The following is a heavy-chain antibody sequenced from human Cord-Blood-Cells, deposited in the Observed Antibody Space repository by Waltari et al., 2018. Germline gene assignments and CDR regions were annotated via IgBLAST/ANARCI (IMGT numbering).Heavy chain of an antibody. J-gene: IGHJ3*02. CDR3: AGSSGWYAFDI. V-gene: IGHV4-4*07. CDR2: IYPSGST. CDR1: GGPISCFS. Sequence: QVQLQESGPGLVKPSENLSLPCTVSGGPISCFSRSWIRQPAGKGLEWIGRIYPSGSTNYNPSLKSRVTMSVDTSKTQFSLKLGSVTAADTAVYYCAGSSGWYAFDIWGQGTMVTVSS. D-gene: IGHD6-19*01.